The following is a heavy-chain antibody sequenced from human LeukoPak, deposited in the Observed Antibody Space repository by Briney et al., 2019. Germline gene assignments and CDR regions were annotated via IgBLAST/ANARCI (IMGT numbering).Heavy chain of an antibody. CDR3: ARLSSKWGSDPFDY. D-gene: IGHD3-16*02. V-gene: IGHV4-39*01. J-gene: IGHJ4*02. CDR1: GGSISSSSYY. CDR2: IYYSGTT. Sequence: PSETLSLTCTVSGGSISSSSYYWGWIRQPPGKGLEWIGNIYYSGTTYYNPPLKSRVTISVDTSKNQFSLKLSSVTAADTAVYSCARLSSKWGSDPFDYWGQGTLVTVSS.